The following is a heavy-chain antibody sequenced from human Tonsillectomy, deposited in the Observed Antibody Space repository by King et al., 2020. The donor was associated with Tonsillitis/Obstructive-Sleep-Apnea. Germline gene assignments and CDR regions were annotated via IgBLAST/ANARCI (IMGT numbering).Heavy chain of an antibody. CDR1: GFTFSNYA. CDR2: ISDSGGGT. Sequence: EVQLVESGGGLVQPGGSLRLSCAASGFTFSNYAMSWVRQAPGKGLDWVSSISDSGGGTHYVDSVKGRFTISRDNSRKTLYLQMNSLRAEDTAVFYCAGGPAGADYYYMDVWGKGTTVTVSS. D-gene: IGHD6-19*01. CDR3: AGGPAGADYYYMDV. J-gene: IGHJ6*03. V-gene: IGHV3-23*04.